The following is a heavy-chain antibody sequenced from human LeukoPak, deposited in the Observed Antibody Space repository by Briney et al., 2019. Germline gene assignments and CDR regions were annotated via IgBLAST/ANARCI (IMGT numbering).Heavy chain of an antibody. J-gene: IGHJ4*02. Sequence: PGGSLRLSCAASGFTFSNAWMSWVRQSPGKGLECVSIIYSTGDTYYADSVKGRFTISRDVSKNTVYLQMNSLRAEDTAVYYCARGGRSSELVWGQGTRVTVSS. CDR2: IYSTGDT. D-gene: IGHD6-6*01. CDR1: GFTFSNAW. V-gene: IGHV3-53*01. CDR3: ARGGRSSELV.